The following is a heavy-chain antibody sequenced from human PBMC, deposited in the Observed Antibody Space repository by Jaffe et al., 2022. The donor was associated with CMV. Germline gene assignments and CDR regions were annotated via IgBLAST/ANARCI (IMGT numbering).Heavy chain of an antibody. Sequence: QVQLQESGPGLVKPSETLSLTCTVSGGSISSYYWSWIRQPPGKGLEWIGYIYYSGSTNYNPSLKSRVTISVDTSKNQFSLKLSSVTAADTAVYYCARGAQTYYDFWSGYYTGGFSFDIWGQGTMVTVSS. D-gene: IGHD3-3*01. CDR3: ARGAQTYYDFWSGYYTGGFSFDI. CDR2: IYYSGST. V-gene: IGHV4-59*01. J-gene: IGHJ3*02. CDR1: GGSISSYY.